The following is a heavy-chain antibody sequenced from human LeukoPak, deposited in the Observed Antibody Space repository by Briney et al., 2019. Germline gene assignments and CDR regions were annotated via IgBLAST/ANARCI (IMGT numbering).Heavy chain of an antibody. J-gene: IGHJ4*02. CDR2: IIPIFGTA. CDR1: GGTFSSYA. Sequence: SVKVSCKASGGTFSSYAISWVRQAPGQGLEWMGGIIPIFGTANYAQKFQGRVTITADESTSTAYMELSSLRSEDTAVYYYARGVEMATRHFDYWGQGTLVTVSS. D-gene: IGHD5-24*01. V-gene: IGHV1-69*13. CDR3: ARGVEMATRHFDY.